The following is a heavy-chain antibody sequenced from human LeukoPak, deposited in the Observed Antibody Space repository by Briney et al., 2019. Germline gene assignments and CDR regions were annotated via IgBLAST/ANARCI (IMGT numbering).Heavy chain of an antibody. J-gene: IGHJ6*03. CDR3: ARGAYYDSSGYNSYYYYYMDV. V-gene: IGHV3-23*01. Sequence: GGSLRLSCAASGFTFSNYAMSWVRQAPGKGLEWVSAISGSGDVTYYADSVKGRFTISRDNAKNSLYLQMNSLRAEDTAVYYCARGAYYDSSGYNSYYYYYMDVWGKGTTVTVSS. CDR2: ISGSGDVT. D-gene: IGHD3-22*01. CDR1: GFTFSNYA.